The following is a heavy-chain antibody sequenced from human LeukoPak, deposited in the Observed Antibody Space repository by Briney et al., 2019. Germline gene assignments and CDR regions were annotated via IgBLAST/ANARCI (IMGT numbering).Heavy chain of an antibody. D-gene: IGHD3-10*01. Sequence: GGTLRLSCAASGFTFSSYGMSWVRQAPGKGLEWVSAISGSGGSSYYADSVKGRFTISRDNSKNTLYLQMNSLRAEDTAVYYCAKFGVTMVRGVSKPYYYYYMDVWGKGTTVTISS. CDR1: GFTFSSYG. CDR3: AKFGVTMVRGVSKPYYYYYMDV. J-gene: IGHJ6*03. CDR2: ISGSGGSS. V-gene: IGHV3-23*01.